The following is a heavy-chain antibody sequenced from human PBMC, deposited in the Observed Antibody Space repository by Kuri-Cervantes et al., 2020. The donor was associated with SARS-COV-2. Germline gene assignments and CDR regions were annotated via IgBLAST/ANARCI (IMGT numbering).Heavy chain of an antibody. CDR1: GFTFSSYA. Sequence: GGSLRLSCAASGFTFSSYAMTWVRQTPGKGLEWVSIIYRDGGTYDADSVKGRFTISRDNSKNILWLQMNSLRAEDTAVYYCARAYGDYGDAFDIWGQGTMVTVSS. J-gene: IGHJ3*02. D-gene: IGHD4-17*01. CDR3: ARAYGDYGDAFDI. V-gene: IGHV3-53*01. CDR2: IYRDGGT.